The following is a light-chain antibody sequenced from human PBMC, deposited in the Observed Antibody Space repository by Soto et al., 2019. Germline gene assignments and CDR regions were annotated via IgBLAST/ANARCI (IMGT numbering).Light chain of an antibody. Sequence: EIVLTQSPGTLSLSPGERATLSCRASQSVSSSYLAWYQQKPGQAPRLLIYGASSRATGIPDRFSGSGSGTDFTLTISRLEPEDFAVYYCQQYRSSPIMYTFGQGTKLEIK. CDR2: GAS. CDR3: QQYRSSPIMYT. J-gene: IGKJ2*01. CDR1: QSVSSSY. V-gene: IGKV3-20*01.